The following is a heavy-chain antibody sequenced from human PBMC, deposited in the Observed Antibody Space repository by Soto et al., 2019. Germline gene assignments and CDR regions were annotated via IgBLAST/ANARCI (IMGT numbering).Heavy chain of an antibody. CDR1: GYTFTSYD. V-gene: IGHV1-8*01. D-gene: IGHD3-10*01. J-gene: IGHJ4*02. Sequence: QVQLVQSGAEVKKPGASVKVSCKASGYTFTSYDINWVRQATGQGLEWMGWMNPNSGNTGYAQKFQGRVTMTRNTSRSTAYMELSSLRSEDTAVYYCARGTMGYYYGSGSYSTFGYWGQGTLVTVSS. CDR3: ARGTMGYYYGSGSYSTFGY. CDR2: MNPNSGNT.